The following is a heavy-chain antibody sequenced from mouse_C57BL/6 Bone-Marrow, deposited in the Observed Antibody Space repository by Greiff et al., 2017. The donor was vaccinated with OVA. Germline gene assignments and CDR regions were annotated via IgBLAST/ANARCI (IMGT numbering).Heavy chain of an antibody. J-gene: IGHJ4*01. D-gene: IGHD4-1*01. CDR2: IHPNSGST. CDR3: ARSDWALYYYAMDY. Sequence: VQLQQPGAELVKPGASVKLSCKASGYTFTSYWMHWVKQRPGQGLEWIGMIHPNSGSTKYNEKFKSKATLTVDKSSSTAYMQLSSLTSEDSAVYYCARSDWALYYYAMDYWGQGTSVTVSS. CDR1: GYTFTSYW. V-gene: IGHV1-64*01.